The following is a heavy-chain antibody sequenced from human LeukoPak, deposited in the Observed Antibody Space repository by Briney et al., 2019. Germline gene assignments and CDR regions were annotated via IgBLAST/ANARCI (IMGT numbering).Heavy chain of an antibody. J-gene: IGHJ6*03. Sequence: ASVKVSCKASGGTFISYAISWVRQARGQGGEGMGGIIPIFGTANYAQKFQGRVTITADESTSTAYMELSNLRSEDTAVYYCARHGGGYYYYYYMDVWGKGTTVTVSS. V-gene: IGHV1-69*01. CDR1: GGTFISYA. CDR2: IIPIFGTA. CDR3: ARHGGGYYYYYYMDV. D-gene: IGHD4-23*01.